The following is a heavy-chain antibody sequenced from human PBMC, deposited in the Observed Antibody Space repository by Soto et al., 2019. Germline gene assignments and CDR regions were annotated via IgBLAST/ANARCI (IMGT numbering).Heavy chain of an antibody. CDR1: GFTFSSYW. J-gene: IGHJ5*02. V-gene: IGHV3-74*01. CDR3: ARGSGFWSGYPFDP. D-gene: IGHD3-3*01. Sequence: GGSLRLSCAASGFTFSSYWMHWVRQAPGKGLVWVSRINSDGSSTSYADSVKGRFTISRDNAKNTLYLQMNSLRAEDTAVYYCARGSGFWSGYPFDPWGQGTLVTVSS. CDR2: INSDGSST.